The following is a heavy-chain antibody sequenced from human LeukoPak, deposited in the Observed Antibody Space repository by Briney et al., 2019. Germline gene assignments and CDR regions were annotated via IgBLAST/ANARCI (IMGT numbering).Heavy chain of an antibody. CDR3: ASMLQWLTN. CDR2: ISSSGSTI. V-gene: IGHV3-48*03. D-gene: IGHD6-19*01. CDR1: GFTFSSYE. Sequence: GGSLRLSCAASGFTFSSYEMNWVRQAPGKGLEGVSYISSSGSTIYYADSVKGRFIISRDNAKNSLYLQMNSLSAADTAVYYCASMLQWLTNWGQGTLVTVSS. J-gene: IGHJ4*02.